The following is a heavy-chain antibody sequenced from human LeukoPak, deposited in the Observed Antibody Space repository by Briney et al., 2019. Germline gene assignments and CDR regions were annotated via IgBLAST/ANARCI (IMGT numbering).Heavy chain of an antibody. CDR1: GFTFSSYS. Sequence: GGSLRLSCAVSGFTFSSYSMSWVRQAPGKGLEWVSYISSSGSTIYYADSVKGRFTISRENAKNSLYLQMNSLRAEDTAVYYCARDRWETSGYYPYFDYWGQGTLVTVSS. CDR2: ISSSGSTI. CDR3: ARDRWETSGYYPYFDY. D-gene: IGHD3-22*01. J-gene: IGHJ4*02. V-gene: IGHV3-48*04.